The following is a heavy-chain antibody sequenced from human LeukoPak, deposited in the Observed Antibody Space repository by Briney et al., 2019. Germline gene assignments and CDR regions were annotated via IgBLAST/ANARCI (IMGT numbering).Heavy chain of an antibody. J-gene: IGHJ4*02. CDR1: GGSINYYY. V-gene: IGHV3-7*01. D-gene: IGHD3-16*01. CDR2: INQDGSEK. Sequence: ETLSLTCTVSGGSINYYYWMWIRQPPGKGLEWVANINQDGSEKNCLDSVKGRFTISRDNAQNSLYLQMNGLRVEDTAVYYCTRRLDEWGQGTLVTVSS. CDR3: TRRLDE.